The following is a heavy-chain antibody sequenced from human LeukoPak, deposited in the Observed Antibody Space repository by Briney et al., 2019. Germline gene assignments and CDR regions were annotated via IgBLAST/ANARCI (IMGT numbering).Heavy chain of an antibody. CDR1: GYRFTSYW. D-gene: IGHD2-2*01. CDR2: IYPGDSDT. Sequence: GESLKISCKGSGYRFTSYWIGWVRQMPGKGLEWMGIIYPGDSDTRYSPSFQDQVTISADKSISTAYLQWSSLKASDTAMYYCARDCSSTSCYPYGFDPWGQGTLVTVSS. V-gene: IGHV5-51*01. J-gene: IGHJ5*02. CDR3: ARDCSSTSCYPYGFDP.